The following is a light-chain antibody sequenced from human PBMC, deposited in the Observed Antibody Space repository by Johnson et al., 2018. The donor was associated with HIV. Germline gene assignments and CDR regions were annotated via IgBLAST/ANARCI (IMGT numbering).Light chain of an antibody. Sequence: QSVLTQPPSVSAAPGQKVTISCSGSSSNIGSHYVSWYQQVPGTAPRLVIYDTIKRHSGIRDRFSGSKSGTSATLGITGLQTGDEGDYYCGTWDGSLSAGAVFGTGTKVTVL. CDR3: GTWDGSLSAGAV. J-gene: IGLJ1*01. CDR1: SSNIGSHY. CDR2: DTI. V-gene: IGLV1-51*01.